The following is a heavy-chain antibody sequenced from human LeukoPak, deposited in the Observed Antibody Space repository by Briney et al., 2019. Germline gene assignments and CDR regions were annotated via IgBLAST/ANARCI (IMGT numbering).Heavy chain of an antibody. V-gene: IGHV3-23*01. Sequence: GGSLRLSCAASGFTFSNYAMSWVRQAPGKGLERVSTISTSGDNTYFADSVKGRFTISRDISKNTLYLQMNSLRVEDTAVYYCAKNRGYCSGGSCYGDYWGQGTLVTVSS. J-gene: IGHJ4*02. CDR1: GFTFSNYA. CDR2: ISTSGDNT. D-gene: IGHD2-15*01. CDR3: AKNRGYCSGGSCYGDY.